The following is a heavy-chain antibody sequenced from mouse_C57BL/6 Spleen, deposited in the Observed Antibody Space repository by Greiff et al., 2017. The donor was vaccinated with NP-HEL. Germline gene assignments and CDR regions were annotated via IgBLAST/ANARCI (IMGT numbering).Heavy chain of an antibody. D-gene: IGHD2-5*01. Sequence: EVKLVESGGGLVKPGGSLKLSCAASGFTFSSYTMSWVRQTPEKRLEWVATISGGGGNTYYPDSVKGRFPISRDNAKNTLYLQMSSLRSEDTALYYCARRDYSNYVYYFDYWGQGTTLTVSS. CDR2: ISGGGGNT. CDR3: ARRDYSNYVYYFDY. CDR1: GFTFSSYT. J-gene: IGHJ2*01. V-gene: IGHV5-9*01.